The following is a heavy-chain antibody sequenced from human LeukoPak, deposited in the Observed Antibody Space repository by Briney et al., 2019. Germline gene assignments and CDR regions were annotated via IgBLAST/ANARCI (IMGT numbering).Heavy chain of an antibody. CDR2: IIPIFGTA. V-gene: IGHV1-69*06. Sequence: SVKVSCKASGGTFSSYAISWVRQAPGQGLEWMGGIIPIFGTANYAQKFQGRVTITADKSTSTAYMELSSLRSEDTAVYYCARVRSSRRTETRHSLIKTKLYYYYYYMDVWGKGTTVTVSS. J-gene: IGHJ6*03. CDR3: ARVRSSRRTETRHSLIKTKLYYYYYYMDV. CDR1: GGTFSSYA. D-gene: IGHD6-13*01.